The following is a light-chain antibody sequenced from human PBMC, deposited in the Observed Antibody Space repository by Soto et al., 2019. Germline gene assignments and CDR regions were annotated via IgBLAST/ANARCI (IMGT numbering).Light chain of an antibody. CDR1: SSDVGGYNY. CDR3: SSYTSSNTLYV. CDR2: DVN. Sequence: QSVLTQPASVSGSPGQSITISCTGTSSDVGGYNYVSWYQHLPDKAPKLMIYDVNNRPLGVSDRFSGSKSGNTASLTISGLQAEDEADYYCSSYTSSNTLYVFGTGTKVTV. J-gene: IGLJ1*01. V-gene: IGLV2-14*03.